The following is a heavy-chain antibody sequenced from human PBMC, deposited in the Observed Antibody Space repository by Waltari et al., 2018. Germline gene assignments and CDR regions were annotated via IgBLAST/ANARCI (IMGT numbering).Heavy chain of an antibody. D-gene: IGHD6-25*01. J-gene: IGHJ6*02. CDR2: INSDGTST. Sequence: EVQLVESGGGLVHPGGSLRLSCAASGFTFSNYWMHWVRQAPGKGLVWVSRINSDGTSTSYADSVKGRFTISRDNVRNTLYLQMNSLRGEDTAVYYCARAGLPSAACPYYSYAMDVWGQGTTVTVS. V-gene: IGHV3-74*01. CDR1: GFTFSNYW. CDR3: ARAGLPSAACPYYSYAMDV.